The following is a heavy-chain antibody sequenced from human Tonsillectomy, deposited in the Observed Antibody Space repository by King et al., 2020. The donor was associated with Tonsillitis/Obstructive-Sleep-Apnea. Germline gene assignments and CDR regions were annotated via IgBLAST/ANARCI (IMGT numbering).Heavy chain of an antibody. J-gene: IGHJ4*02. Sequence: VQLVESGGGLVKPGGSLRLSCAASGFTFSSYSMNWVRQAPGKGLEWVSSISSSSSYIYYADSVKGRFTISRDNAKNSLYLQMNSLRAEDTAVYYCARISNWGSGYFDYWGQGTLVTVPS. CDR3: ARISNWGSGYFDY. D-gene: IGHD7-27*01. CDR2: ISSSSSYI. V-gene: IGHV3-21*01. CDR1: GFTFSSYS.